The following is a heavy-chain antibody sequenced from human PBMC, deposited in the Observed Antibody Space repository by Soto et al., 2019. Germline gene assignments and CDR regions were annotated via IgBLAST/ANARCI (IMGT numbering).Heavy chain of an antibody. V-gene: IGHV4-59*08. CDR3: ASHKVYGDYHFDY. J-gene: IGHJ4*02. Sequence: SETLSFTCTFSGGSISSSFLNLVWKPPGQGLEWFGYIYSSWNTNYNPSLKSRVTMSVDTSKNQFSLKLSSVTAADTAVYYCASHKVYGDYHFDYWGQGTLVTVSS. D-gene: IGHD4-17*01. CDR2: IYSSWNT. CDR1: GGSISSSF.